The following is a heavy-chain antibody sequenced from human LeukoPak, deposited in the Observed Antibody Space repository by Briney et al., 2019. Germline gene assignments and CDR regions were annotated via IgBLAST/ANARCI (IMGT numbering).Heavy chain of an antibody. Sequence: GGSLSLSCAASGFNFNNFAMSWVRQAPAKGLEWLSAITRPADTPYYAESVQGRFTISIDSSKSMVFLQMNSLRVEGTVIYFCAKGAEIDHWGQGTLGTVSS. CDR2: ITRPADTP. J-gene: IGHJ4*02. CDR3: AKGAEIDH. V-gene: IGHV3-23*01. CDR1: GFNFNNFA.